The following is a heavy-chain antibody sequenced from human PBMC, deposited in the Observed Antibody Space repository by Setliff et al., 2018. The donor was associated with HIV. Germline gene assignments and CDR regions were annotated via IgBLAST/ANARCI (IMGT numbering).Heavy chain of an antibody. D-gene: IGHD3-16*01. Sequence: GGSLRLSCAASGFTFSNYGMHWVRQAPGKGLEWVAVIYSGDSTTYYADSVKGRFTNSRDNSKNTLYLQMNSLRADDTAVYYCARGVSTPIYPSNWFDPWGQGTLVTVSS. J-gene: IGHJ5*02. CDR3: ARGVSTPIYPSNWFDP. CDR2: IYSGDSTT. V-gene: IGHV3-NL1*01. CDR1: GFTFSNYG.